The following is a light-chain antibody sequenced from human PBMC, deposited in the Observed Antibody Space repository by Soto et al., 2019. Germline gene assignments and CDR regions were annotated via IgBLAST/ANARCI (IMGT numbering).Light chain of an antibody. Sequence: EIVLTQSPGTLSLSPGERATLSCRASQSVSKNFLAWYQQKPGQAPRLLISGASNSATGIPDRFSGSGSGTDVSLTIDSREPEDLSVYFCQQYCSSPPTFGGGTKVAIK. CDR1: QSVSKNF. J-gene: IGKJ4*02. CDR3: QQYCSSPPT. CDR2: GAS. V-gene: IGKV3-20*01.